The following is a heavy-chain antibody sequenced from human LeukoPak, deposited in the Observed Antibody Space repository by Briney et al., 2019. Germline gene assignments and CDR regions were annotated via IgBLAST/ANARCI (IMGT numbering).Heavy chain of an antibody. D-gene: IGHD3-10*01. CDR2: INHSGST. V-gene: IGHV4-34*01. J-gene: IGHJ4*02. CDR1: GGSFSGYY. Sequence: PSETLSLTCAVYGGSFSGYYWSWIRQPPGKGLEWIGEINHSGSTNYNPSLKSRVTISVDTSKNQFSLKLSSVTAADTAVYYCARHQRYYYGSGRLYYFDYWGQGTLVTVSS. CDR3: ARHQRYYYGSGRLYYFDY.